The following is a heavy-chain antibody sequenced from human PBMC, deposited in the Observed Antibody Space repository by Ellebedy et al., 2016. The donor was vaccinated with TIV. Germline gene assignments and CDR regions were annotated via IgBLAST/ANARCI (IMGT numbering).Heavy chain of an antibody. J-gene: IGHJ6*02. CDR1: GGSLSDYY. CDR2: INHRGST. D-gene: IGHD3-10*01. CDR3: ARGPRGVQAGLVGHPNYFGMDV. V-gene: IGHV4-34*01. Sequence: MPSETLSLTCAVYGGSLSDYYWSWVRQPPGKGLEWIGEINHRGSTNYNASLKSRVTISIDTSKNQFSLKLSSVTAADTAVYYCARGPRGVQAGLVGHPNYFGMDVWGQGTTVAVSS.